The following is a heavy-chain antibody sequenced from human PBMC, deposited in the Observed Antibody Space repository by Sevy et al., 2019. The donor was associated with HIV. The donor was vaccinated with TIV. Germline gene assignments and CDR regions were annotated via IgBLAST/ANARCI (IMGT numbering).Heavy chain of an antibody. V-gene: IGHV4-39*01. CDR1: GGSISSSSYY. J-gene: IGHJ5*02. D-gene: IGHD2-21*01. Sequence: SETLSLTCTVSGGSISSSSYYWGWIRQPPGKGLEWIGSIYYSGSTYYNPSLKSRVTISVDTSKNQFSLKLSSVTAADTAVHYCARHCVVVSAKSRANWFDPWGQGTLVTVSS. CDR3: ARHCVVVSAKSRANWFDP. CDR2: IYYSGST.